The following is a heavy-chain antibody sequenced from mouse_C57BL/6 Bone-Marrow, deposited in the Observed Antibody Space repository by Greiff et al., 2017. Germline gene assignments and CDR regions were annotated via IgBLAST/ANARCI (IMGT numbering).Heavy chain of an antibody. J-gene: IGHJ3*01. CDR3: ARGEGNYYGSRRWVEY. CDR2: ISSGGSYT. D-gene: IGHD1-1*01. V-gene: IGHV5-6*01. CDR1: GFTFSSYG. Sequence: EVKLVESGGDLVKPGGSLKLSCAASGFTFSSYGMSWVRQTPDKRLEWVATISSGGSYTYYPDSVKGRFTLSRDNAKNTLYLQLSSLKSEDTAMYYGARGEGNYYGSRRWVEYWGQGTLVTVSA.